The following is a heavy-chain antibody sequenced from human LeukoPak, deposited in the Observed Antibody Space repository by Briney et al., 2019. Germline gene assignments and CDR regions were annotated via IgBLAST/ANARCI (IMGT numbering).Heavy chain of an antibody. CDR1: GFTFSSYA. J-gene: IGHJ6*04. Sequence: GGSLRLSCAASGFTFSSYAMNWVRQAPGKGLEWVSAISGSGGSTYYADSVKGRFTISRDNSKNTLYLQMNSLRAEDTAVYYCAKAAINYYYDSSGYYPVWGKGTTVTVSS. V-gene: IGHV3-23*01. D-gene: IGHD3-22*01. CDR3: AKAAINYYYDSSGYYPV. CDR2: ISGSGGST.